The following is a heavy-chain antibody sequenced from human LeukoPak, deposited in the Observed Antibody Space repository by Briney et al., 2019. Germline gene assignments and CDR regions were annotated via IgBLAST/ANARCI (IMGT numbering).Heavy chain of an antibody. CDR3: ARFSWGCSTASCYLTN. D-gene: IGHD2-2*01. V-gene: IGHV4-59*11. CDR1: GGSLSGHY. CDR2: IYYTGPT. Sequence: SETLSLTCTXGGGSLSGHYWGWIWQPPGKGLELVGHIYYTGPTFYNPSLNSRVTITLDTSRTQFSLRLTSVIAADTAVYYCARFSWGCSTASCYLTNWGQGALVTVSS. J-gene: IGHJ4*02.